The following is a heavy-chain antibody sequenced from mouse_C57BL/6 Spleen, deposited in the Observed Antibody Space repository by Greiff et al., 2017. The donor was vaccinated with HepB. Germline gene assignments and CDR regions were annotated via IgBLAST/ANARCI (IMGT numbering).Heavy chain of an antibody. CDR1: GFSFNTYA. D-gene: IGHD3-1*01. CDR3: VRQDGPYFDY. J-gene: IGHJ2*01. V-gene: IGHV10-1*01. CDR2: IRSKSNNYAT. Sequence: EVKLMESGGGLVQPKGSLKLSCAASGFSFNTYAMNWVRQAPGKGLEWVARIRSKSNNYATYYADSVKDRFTISRDDSESMLYLQMNNLKTEDTAMYYCVRQDGPYFDYWGQGTTLTVSS.